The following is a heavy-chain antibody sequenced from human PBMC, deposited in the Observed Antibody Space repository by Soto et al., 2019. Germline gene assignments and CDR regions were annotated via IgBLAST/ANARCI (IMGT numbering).Heavy chain of an antibody. V-gene: IGHV4-34*01. CDR3: ARDKITGLFDY. CDR1: GGSFSGYY. D-gene: IGHD2-8*02. CDR2: INHSGST. J-gene: IGHJ4*02. Sequence: QVQLQQWGAGLLKPSETLSLTCAVYGGSFSGYYWTWIRQPPGTGLEWIGEINHSGSTNYNPSLKXGVTISVDTSKTPFSLKLTSVTAADTAVYYWARDKITGLFDYWGQGTLVTVSS.